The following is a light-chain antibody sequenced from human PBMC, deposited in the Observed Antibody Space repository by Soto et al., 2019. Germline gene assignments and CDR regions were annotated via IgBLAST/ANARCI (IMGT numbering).Light chain of an antibody. CDR1: SSNIWAGYD. J-gene: IGLJ2*01. CDR3: QSYDSSLSVV. Sequence: QSVLTQPPSVSGAPGQRVTISCTGSSSNIWAGYDVHWDQQLPGTAPKLLIYCNSNRPSGVPDRFSGSKSGTSASLAITGLQAEDEADYYCQSYDSSLSVVFGGGTKLTVL. CDR2: CNS. V-gene: IGLV1-40*01.